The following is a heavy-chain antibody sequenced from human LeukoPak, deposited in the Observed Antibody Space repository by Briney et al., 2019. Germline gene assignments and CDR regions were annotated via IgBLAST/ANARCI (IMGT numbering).Heavy chain of an antibody. Sequence: GASVKVSCKASGYTFTGYYMHWVRQAPGQGLEWMGWINPNSGGTNYAQKFQGRVTMTRDTSISTAYMELSRLRSDDTAVYYCASLYDILTGSWNDAFDIWGQGTMVTVSS. CDR1: GYTFTGYY. V-gene: IGHV1-2*02. CDR2: INPNSGGT. J-gene: IGHJ3*02. CDR3: ASLYDILTGSWNDAFDI. D-gene: IGHD3-9*01.